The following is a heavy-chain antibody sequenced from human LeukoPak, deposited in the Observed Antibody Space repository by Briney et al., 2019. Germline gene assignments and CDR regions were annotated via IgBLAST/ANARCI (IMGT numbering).Heavy chain of an antibody. J-gene: IGHJ4*02. CDR1: GFTFDDYD. V-gene: IGHV3-9*03. D-gene: IGHD6-13*01. CDR2: ISWNSGSI. Sequence: GRSLRLSCAASGFTFDDYDMHWVRQAPGKGLEWVAGISWNSGSIGYADSVKGRFTISRDNAKNSLYLQMNSLRAEDMALYYCAKAHSSSWWGSDYWGQGTLVTVSS. CDR3: AKAHSSSWWGSDY.